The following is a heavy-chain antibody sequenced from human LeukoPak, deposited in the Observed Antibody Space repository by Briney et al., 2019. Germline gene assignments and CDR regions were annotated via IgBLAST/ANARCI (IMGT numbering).Heavy chain of an antibody. Sequence: SETLSLTCAVYGGSFSGYYWSWIRQPPGKGLEWIGEINHSGSTNYNPSLKSRVTISVDTSKNQFSLKLSSVTAADTAVYYCARDYYDSSGYFGGDAFDIWGQGTMVTVSS. V-gene: IGHV4-34*01. J-gene: IGHJ3*02. CDR2: INHSGST. D-gene: IGHD3-22*01. CDR3: ARDYYDSSGYFGGDAFDI. CDR1: GGSFSGYY.